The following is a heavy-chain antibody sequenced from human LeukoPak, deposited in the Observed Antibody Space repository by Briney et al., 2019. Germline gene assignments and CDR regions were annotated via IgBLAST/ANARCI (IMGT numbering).Heavy chain of an antibody. J-gene: IGHJ6*02. CDR1: GYTFTSYY. Sequence: GASVKVSCKASGYTFTSYYMHWVRQAPGQGLEWMGWINPNSGGTNYAQKFQGWVTMTRDTSISTAYMELSRLRSDDTAVYYCARGQSYYDILTGYQTDYYYYGMDVWGQGTTVTVSS. CDR3: ARGQSYYDILTGYQTDYYYYGMDV. D-gene: IGHD3-9*01. CDR2: INPNSGGT. V-gene: IGHV1-2*04.